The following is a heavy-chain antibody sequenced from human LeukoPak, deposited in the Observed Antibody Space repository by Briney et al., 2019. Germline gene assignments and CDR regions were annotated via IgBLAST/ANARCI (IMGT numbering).Heavy chain of an antibody. J-gene: IGHJ6*03. CDR1: GYTFTSYD. V-gene: IGHV1-8*03. CDR3: ARVLYYDFWSGYLGNYYYMDV. CDR2: MNPNSGNT. Sequence: ASVKVSCKASGYTFTSYDINWVRQATGQGLEWMGWMNPNSGNTGYAQKFQGRVTITRNTSISTAYMELSSLRSEDTAVYYCARVLYYDFWSGYLGNYYYMDVWAKGPRSPSP. D-gene: IGHD3-3*01.